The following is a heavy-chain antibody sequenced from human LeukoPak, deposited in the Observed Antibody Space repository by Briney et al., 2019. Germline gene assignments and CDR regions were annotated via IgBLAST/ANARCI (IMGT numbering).Heavy chain of an antibody. Sequence: SETLSLTCSVSIGSISSSKWWSWVRQSPVKGLEWIGEIYLYGTTNYNPSFTSRVTMSVDRSRNQFSLKLSSVTAADTAVYYCARRGLTYYYGSGSPNSFDYWGQGTLVTVSS. J-gene: IGHJ4*02. V-gene: IGHV4-4*02. CDR2: IYLYGTT. D-gene: IGHD3-10*01. CDR3: ARRGLTYYYGSGSPNSFDY. CDR1: IGSISSSKW.